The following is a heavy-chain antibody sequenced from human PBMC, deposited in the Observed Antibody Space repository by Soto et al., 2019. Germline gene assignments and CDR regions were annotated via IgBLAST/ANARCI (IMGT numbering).Heavy chain of an antibody. CDR3: AREVVVVPAAIFTYNWFDP. D-gene: IGHD2-2*01. CDR2: ISSSSSTI. Sequence: GGSLRLSCAASGFTFSSYSMNWVRQAPGKGLEWVSYISSSSSTIYYADSVKGRFTNPRDNAKNSRYLQMNSLRAEDTAVYYCAREVVVVPAAIFTYNWFDPWGQGTLVTVSS. J-gene: IGHJ5*02. V-gene: IGHV3-48*01. CDR1: GFTFSSYS.